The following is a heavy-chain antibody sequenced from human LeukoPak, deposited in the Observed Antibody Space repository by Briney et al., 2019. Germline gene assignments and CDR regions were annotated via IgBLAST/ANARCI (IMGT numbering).Heavy chain of an antibody. J-gene: IGHJ4*02. Sequence: PSETLSLTCTVSGGSISSYYWSWIRQHPGKGLEWIGYIYYSGSTYYNPSLKSRVTISVDTSKNQFSLKLSSVTAADTAVYYCARDPLDYGDSIWGQGTLVTVSS. V-gene: IGHV4-59*06. CDR2: IYYSGST. D-gene: IGHD4-17*01. CDR3: ARDPLDYGDSI. CDR1: GGSISSYY.